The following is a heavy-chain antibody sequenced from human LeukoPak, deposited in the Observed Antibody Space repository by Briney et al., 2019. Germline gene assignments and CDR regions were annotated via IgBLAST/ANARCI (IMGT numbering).Heavy chain of an antibody. CDR1: GGTFSSYA. CDR3: VRASWDYYDSSGYYDLDY. D-gene: IGHD3-22*01. CDR2: IIPILGIA. Sequence: ASVKVSCKASGGTFSSYAISWVRQAPGQGLEWMGRIIPILGIANYAQKFQGRVTITADKSTSTAYMELSSLRSEDTAVYYCVRASWDYYDSSGYYDLDYWGQGTLVTVS. J-gene: IGHJ4*02. V-gene: IGHV1-69*04.